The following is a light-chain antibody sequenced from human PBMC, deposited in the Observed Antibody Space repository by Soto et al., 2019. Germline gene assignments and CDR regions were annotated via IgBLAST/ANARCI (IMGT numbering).Light chain of an antibody. CDR3: QQYNKWLTWT. J-gene: IGKJ1*01. CDR2: GAF. Sequence: EIVMKQSPATLSVSPGERATLSCRASQNINSNLAWYQQKPGQGPRLLIYGAFTRATGVPDRFTGSGSGTEFTLTISSLQSEDFAVYYCQQYNKWLTWTFGQGTKVDIK. V-gene: IGKV3-15*01. CDR1: QNINSN.